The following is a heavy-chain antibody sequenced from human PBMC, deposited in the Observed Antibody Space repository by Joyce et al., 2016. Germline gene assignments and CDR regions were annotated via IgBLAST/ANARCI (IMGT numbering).Heavy chain of an antibody. V-gene: IGHV3-33*01. D-gene: IGHD6-13*01. Sequence: QVQLVESGGGVVQPGRSLRLSCAASGFTFSNYAMHWVRQAPGKGVGWVEVIWYDGSNKYYVDSVKGRFTISRDNSKNTLYLQMNSLRAEDTAVYYCARVLSRAGFDYWGQGTLVTVSS. CDR3: ARVLSRAGFDY. CDR2: IWYDGSNK. CDR1: GFTFSNYA. J-gene: IGHJ4*02.